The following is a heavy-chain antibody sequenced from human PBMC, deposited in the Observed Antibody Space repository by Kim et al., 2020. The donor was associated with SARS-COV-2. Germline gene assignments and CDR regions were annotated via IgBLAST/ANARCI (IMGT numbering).Heavy chain of an antibody. CDR3: ARSLSAGPIDY. J-gene: IGHJ4*02. Sequence: NSNPSLKSRVTISVDTSKNQFSLKLSSVTAADTAVYYCARSLSAGPIDYWGQGTLVTVSS. V-gene: IGHV4-59*01. D-gene: IGHD3-10*01.